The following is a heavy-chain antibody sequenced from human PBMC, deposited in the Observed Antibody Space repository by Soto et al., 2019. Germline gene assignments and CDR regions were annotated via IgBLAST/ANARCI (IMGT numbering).Heavy chain of an antibody. CDR2: ISGSGGSS. V-gene: IGHV3-23*01. Sequence: EVQLLESGGGLVQPGGSLRLSCAASGFTFSSYAITWVRQAPGKGLEWVSAISGSGGSSYYADSVKGRFTISRDNAKNTLYLQTNSLRVEDTAVYYCAKRLRCRYFDFWGQGTLVTVS. CDR3: AKRLRCRYFDF. J-gene: IGHJ4*03. CDR1: GFTFSSYA.